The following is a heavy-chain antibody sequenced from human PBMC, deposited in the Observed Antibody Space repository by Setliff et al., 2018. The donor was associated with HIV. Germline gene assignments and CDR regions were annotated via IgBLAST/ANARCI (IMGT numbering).Heavy chain of an antibody. CDR2: IIPILGIA. D-gene: IGHD3-22*01. CDR1: GGTFSSYA. J-gene: IGHJ4*02. V-gene: IGHV1-69*10. CDR3: ARDYSPTFYYYDSSGTFDY. Sequence: RASVKVSCKASGGTFSSYAISWVRQAPGQGLEWMGGIIPILGIANYAQKFQGRVTITADESTSTAYMELSSLRSEDTAVYYCARDYSPTFYYYDSSGTFDYWGQGTLVNVS.